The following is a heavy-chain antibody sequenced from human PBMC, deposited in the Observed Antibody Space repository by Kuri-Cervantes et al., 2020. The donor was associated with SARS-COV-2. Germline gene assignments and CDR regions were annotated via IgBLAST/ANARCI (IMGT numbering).Heavy chain of an antibody. CDR2: ISYDGSNK. D-gene: IGHD6-6*01. V-gene: IGHV3-30-3*01. J-gene: IGHJ6*02. Sequence: GESLKISCAASGFTFSSYAMHWVRQAPGKGLEWVAVISYDGSNKYYADSVKGRFTISRDNSKNTPYLQMNSLRAEDTAVYYCARDQGPYSSSSHPEGYYYGMDVWGQGTTVTVSS. CDR1: GFTFSSYA. CDR3: ARDQGPYSSSSHPEGYYYGMDV.